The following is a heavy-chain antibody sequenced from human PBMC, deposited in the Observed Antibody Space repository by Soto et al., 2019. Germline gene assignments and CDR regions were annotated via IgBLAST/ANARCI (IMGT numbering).Heavy chain of an antibody. Sequence: GGSLRLSCAASGFTFNTYAMTWVRQAPGEGLQWVSAISSSGDNTFYAEFVKGRFTISRDNSKSTLYLQMNRLTAEDTAVYYCARNTIPHPHYWGPGTLVTVSS. CDR3: ARNTIPHPHY. CDR2: ISSSGDNT. CDR1: GFTFNTYA. J-gene: IGHJ4*02. V-gene: IGHV3-23*01. D-gene: IGHD1-1*01.